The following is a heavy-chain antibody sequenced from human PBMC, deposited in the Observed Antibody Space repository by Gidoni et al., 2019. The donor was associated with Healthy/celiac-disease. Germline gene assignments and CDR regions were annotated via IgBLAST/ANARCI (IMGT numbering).Heavy chain of an antibody. CDR2: RWYEGSNK. J-gene: IGHJ4*02. CDR3: ARDLLESSSFLDY. CDR1: GFTFSSYG. V-gene: IGHV3-33*01. Sequence: QVQLVESGGGVVQPGRSLRLSCAASGFTFSSYGMHGVRQAPGKGLEWVEVRWYEGSNKYYADSVKGRFTISRDNSKNTLYLQMNSLRAEDTAVYYCARDLLESSSFLDYWGQGTLVTVSS. D-gene: IGHD3-3*01.